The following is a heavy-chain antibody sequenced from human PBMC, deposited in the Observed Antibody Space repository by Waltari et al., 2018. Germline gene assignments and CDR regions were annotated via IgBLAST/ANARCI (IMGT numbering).Heavy chain of an antibody. CDR1: GFTVSSNY. CDR3: AKDAGPVAAEGDY. CDR2: IYSDGRT. J-gene: IGHJ4*02. Sequence: EVQLVESGGGLVQPGGSLRLSCAAYGFTVSSNYKSWVRQAQGKGLEWVSLIYSDGRTYYADSVKGRFTISRDNYKNTVYLQMSRLRVEDTAVYYCAKDAGPVAAEGDYWGQGTLVTVSS. V-gene: IGHV3-66*01. D-gene: IGHD6-19*01.